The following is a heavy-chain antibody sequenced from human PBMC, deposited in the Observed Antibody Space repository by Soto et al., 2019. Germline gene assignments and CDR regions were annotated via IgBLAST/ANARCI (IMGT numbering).Heavy chain of an antibody. Sequence: SETLSLTCAVYGGSFSGYYWSWIRQPPGKGLEWIGEINHSGSTNYNPSLKSRVTISVDTSKNQFSLKLSSVTAADTAVYYCARGRCSSTSCYYYYYYGMDVWGQGTTVTVSS. D-gene: IGHD2-2*01. CDR2: INHSGST. CDR3: ARGRCSSTSCYYYYYYGMDV. CDR1: GGSFSGYY. V-gene: IGHV4-34*01. J-gene: IGHJ6*02.